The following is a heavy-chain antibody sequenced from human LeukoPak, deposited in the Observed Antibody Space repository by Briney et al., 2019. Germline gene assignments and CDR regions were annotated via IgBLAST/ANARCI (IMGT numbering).Heavy chain of an antibody. J-gene: IGHJ4*02. D-gene: IGHD3-9*01. V-gene: IGHV3-23*01. Sequence: GGSLRLSCAASGFTFSSYAMSWVRQAPGKGLEWVSAISGSGGSTYYADSVKGRFTISRDNSKNTLYLQMNGLRAEDTAVYYCAKPGAYYDTLTGHFDYWGQGTLVTVSS. CDR2: ISGSGGST. CDR3: AKPGAYYDTLTGHFDY. CDR1: GFTFSSYA.